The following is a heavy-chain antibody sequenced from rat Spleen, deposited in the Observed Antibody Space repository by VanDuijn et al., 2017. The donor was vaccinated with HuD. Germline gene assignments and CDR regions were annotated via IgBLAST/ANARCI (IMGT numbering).Heavy chain of an antibody. Sequence: EVQLVESDGGLVQPGRSLKLSCAASGFTFSNYDMAWVRQAPTKGLEWVASITYDGSSTYYRGSVKGRFTISRYYAKSTLYLQMDSLRSEDTATYYCTTGGTSLYVMDVWGQGASVTVSS. CDR2: ITYDGSST. J-gene: IGHJ4*01. D-gene: IGHD3-8*01. CDR3: TTGGTSLYVMDV. V-gene: IGHV5-20*01. CDR1: GFTFSNYD.